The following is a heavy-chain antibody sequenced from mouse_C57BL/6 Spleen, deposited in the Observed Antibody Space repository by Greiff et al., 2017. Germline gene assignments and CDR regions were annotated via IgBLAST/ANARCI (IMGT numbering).Heavy chain of an antibody. V-gene: IGHV1-76*01. J-gene: IGHJ3*01. CDR2: IYPGSGNT. Sequence: VQLQQSGAELVRPGASVKLSCKASGYTFTDYYINWVKQRPGQGLEWIARIYPGSGNTYYNEKFKGKATLTAEKSSSTAYMQLSSLTSEDSAVYFCARSSYDGYYLCAYWGQGTLVTVSA. CDR1: GYTFTDYY. CDR3: ARSSYDGYYLCAY. D-gene: IGHD2-3*01.